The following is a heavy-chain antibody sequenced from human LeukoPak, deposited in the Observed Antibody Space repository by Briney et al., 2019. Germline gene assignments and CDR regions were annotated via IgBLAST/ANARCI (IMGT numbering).Heavy chain of an antibody. J-gene: IGHJ4*02. Sequence: PGGSLRLSCAASGFTFSSSWMHWVRQAPGKGLVWVSRMNGDGSNINYADSVKGRFTISRDNAKNTLYLQMSTLRAEDTAVYYCARAGNYYFDYWSQGTLVTVSS. V-gene: IGHV3-74*01. CDR1: GFTFSSSW. D-gene: IGHD3-10*01. CDR3: ARAGNYYFDY. CDR2: MNGDGSNI.